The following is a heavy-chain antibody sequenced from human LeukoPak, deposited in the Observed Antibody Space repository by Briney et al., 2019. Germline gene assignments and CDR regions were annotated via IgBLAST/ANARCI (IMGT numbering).Heavy chain of an antibody. V-gene: IGHV3-30*02. CDR1: GFTFSSYG. J-gene: IGHJ3*02. Sequence: PGGTLRLSCAASGFTFSSYGMSWVRQAPGKGLEWVAFIRYDGSNKYYAEFVKGRLTISRDNSKNTLYLQMNSLRAEDTAVYYCAKGLHSSSWNDAFDIWGQGTMVTVSS. CDR2: IRYDGSNK. D-gene: IGHD6-13*01. CDR3: AKGLHSSSWNDAFDI.